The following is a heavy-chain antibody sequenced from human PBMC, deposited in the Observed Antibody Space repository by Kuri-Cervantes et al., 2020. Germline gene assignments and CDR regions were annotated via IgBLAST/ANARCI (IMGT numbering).Heavy chain of an antibody. CDR3: ARVRDSSSRNINWFDP. J-gene: IGHJ5*02. CDR1: GYTLTELS. CDR2: FDPEDGET. Sequence: ASVKVSCKVSGYTLTELSMHWVRQAPGKGLEWMGGFDPEDGETIYAQKLQGRVTMTTDTSTSTAYMELRSLRSDDTAVYYCARVRDSSSRNINWFDPWGQGTLVTVSS. V-gene: IGHV1-24*01. D-gene: IGHD6-13*01.